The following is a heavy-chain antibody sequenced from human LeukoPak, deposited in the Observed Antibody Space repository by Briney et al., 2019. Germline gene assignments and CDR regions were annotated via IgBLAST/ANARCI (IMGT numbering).Heavy chain of an antibody. CDR1: GGSISSGSYY. CDR3: ARDLHGDWFDP. Sequence: SQTLSLTCTVSGGSISSGSYYWNWIRQPAGKGLEWIGRIYTSGSTNYNPSLKSRVIISVDTSKNQFSLKLSSVTAADMAVYYCARDLHGDWFDPWGQGTLVTVSS. D-gene: IGHD3-3*01. V-gene: IGHV4-61*02. J-gene: IGHJ5*02. CDR2: IYTSGST.